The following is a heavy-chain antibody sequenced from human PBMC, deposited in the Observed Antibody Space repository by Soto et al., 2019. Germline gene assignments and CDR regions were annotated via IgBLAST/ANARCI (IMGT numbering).Heavy chain of an antibody. V-gene: IGHV1-3*01. CDR3: ARDPLWFGELSSFDY. CDR2: INVGNGVT. CDR1: GYTFPNQG. Sequence: QVQLVQSGAEVKKPGASVQVSCKASGYTFPNQGLHWVRQAPGHRLEWMGWINVGNGVTKYSQKFQGRVSISRDTSASTGYMELSSLTYEDTAVYYCARDPLWFGELSSFDYWGQGPLVTVSS. D-gene: IGHD3-10*01. J-gene: IGHJ4*02.